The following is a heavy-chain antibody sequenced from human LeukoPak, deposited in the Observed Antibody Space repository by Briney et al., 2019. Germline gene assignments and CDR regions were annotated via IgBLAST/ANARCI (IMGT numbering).Heavy chain of an antibody. Sequence: SETLSLTCTVSGGSISSTSYYWGWIRQPPGKGLEWIGSIYYSGSIYYNPSHKSRVTISVDTSKNQFSLKLSSVTAPDTAVYYCASLVTTGAYFYYYGLDVWGPGTTVTVSS. CDR1: GGSISSTSYY. J-gene: IGHJ6*02. V-gene: IGHV4-39*01. D-gene: IGHD4-17*01. CDR3: ASLVTTGAYFYYYGLDV. CDR2: IYYSGSI.